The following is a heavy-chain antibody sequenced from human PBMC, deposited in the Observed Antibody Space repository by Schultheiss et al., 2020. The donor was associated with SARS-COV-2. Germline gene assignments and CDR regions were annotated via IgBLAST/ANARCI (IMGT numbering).Heavy chain of an antibody. CDR2: INHSGST. V-gene: IGHV4-39*01. D-gene: IGHD4-11*01. CDR3: ARQTTVTANWFDP. J-gene: IGHJ5*02. CDR1: GGSISSSIYY. Sequence: SETLSLTCTVSGGSISSSIYYWGWISQPPGEGLEWIGEINHSGSTNYNPSLKSRVTISVDTSKNQFSLKLSSVTAADTAVYYCARQTTVTANWFDPWGQGTLVTFSS.